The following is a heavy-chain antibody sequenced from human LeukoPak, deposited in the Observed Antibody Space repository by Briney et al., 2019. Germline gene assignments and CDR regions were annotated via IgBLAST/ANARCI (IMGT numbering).Heavy chain of an antibody. V-gene: IGHV4-4*07. CDR1: GGSISSYY. D-gene: IGHD2-15*01. CDR2: IYTSGST. CDR3: ARAGYCSGGSCSFFNDG. J-gene: IGHJ4*02. Sequence: SETLSLTCTVSGGSISSYYWSWIRQPAGKGLEWIGRIYTSGSTNYNPSLKSRVTMSVDTSKNQFSLKLRSVTAADTAVYYCARAGYCSGGSCSFFNDGWGQGTLVTVSS.